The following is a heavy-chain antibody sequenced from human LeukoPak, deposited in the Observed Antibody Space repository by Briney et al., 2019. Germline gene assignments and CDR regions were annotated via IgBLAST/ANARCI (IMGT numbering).Heavy chain of an antibody. CDR3: AKPYYYDGSGYKYYFDY. Sequence: SGRSLRLSCAASGFTFSSYGMHWVRQAPGKGLEWVAVISYDGSNKYYADSVKGRFTISRDNSKNTLYLQMNSLRAEDTAVYYCAKPYYYDGSGYKYYFDYWGQGTLVTVSS. D-gene: IGHD3-22*01. V-gene: IGHV3-30*18. J-gene: IGHJ4*02. CDR1: GFTFSSYG. CDR2: ISYDGSNK.